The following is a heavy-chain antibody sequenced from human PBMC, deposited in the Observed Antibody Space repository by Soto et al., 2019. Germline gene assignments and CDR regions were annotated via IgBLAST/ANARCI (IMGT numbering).Heavy chain of an antibody. CDR1: GYNFTNYW. Sequence: EVQLVQSGAEVKKPGESLRISCKGSGYNFTNYWISWVRQMPGKGLEWMGRIDPSDSYINYGPSFQGHVTISADKSISTAYLQWSSLKASDTAMFYCARLRPTTMTTQIAYYALDVWGLGTTVTVSS. CDR2: IDPSDSYI. CDR3: ARLRPTTMTTQIAYYALDV. V-gene: IGHV5-10-1*03. D-gene: IGHD4-17*01. J-gene: IGHJ6*02.